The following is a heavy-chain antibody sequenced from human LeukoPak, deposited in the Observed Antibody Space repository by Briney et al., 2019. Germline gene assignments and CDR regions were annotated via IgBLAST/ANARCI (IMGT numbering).Heavy chain of an antibody. CDR2: LSGDSDIT. CDR1: GFSFRSYA. CDR3: GKKYGLPTTTERSVQY. D-gene: IGHD1-1*01. V-gene: IGHV3-23*01. J-gene: IGHJ4*02. Sequence: GGSLRLSCTASGFSFRSYALNWVRQTPGRVLEWLSILSGDSDITHYADSVKGRFTISRDNSKNTLYLQMNSLRAEDTAIYYCGKKYGLPTTTERSVQYWGQGTLVTVSS.